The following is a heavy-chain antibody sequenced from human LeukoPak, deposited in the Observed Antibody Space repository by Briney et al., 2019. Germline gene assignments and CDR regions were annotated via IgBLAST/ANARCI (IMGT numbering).Heavy chain of an antibody. D-gene: IGHD1-1*01. CDR3: AKGNWNVFGPVYYFDC. J-gene: IGHJ4*02. V-gene: IGHV3-30-3*01. CDR2: ISYDGSNK. CDR1: GLTFSSYA. Sequence: GGSLRLSCAASGLTFSSYAMHWVRQAPGKGLEWVAVISYDGSNKYYADSVKGRFTISRDNSKNTLHLQMNSLRAEDTAVYYCAKGNWNVFGPVYYFDCWGQGTLVTVTS.